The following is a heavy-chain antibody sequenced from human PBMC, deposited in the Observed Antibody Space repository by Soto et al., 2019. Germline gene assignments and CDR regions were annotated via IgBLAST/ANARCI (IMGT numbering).Heavy chain of an antibody. CDR1: GGSISNYY. CDR2: MYYSWGS. CDR3: ARGGSCNGAACRGAFYYFKYGMDV. V-gene: IGHV4-59*01. J-gene: IGHJ6*02. Sequence: NPSETLSLTCTVSGGSISNYYCSWIRQPPGKGLEWIGYMYYSWGSHSNPSLNSRVTISVDTSKNQFSLKLTSLTAAATAVYRCARGGSCNGAACRGAFYYFKYGMDVWGQGTTVTVSS. D-gene: IGHD2-15*01.